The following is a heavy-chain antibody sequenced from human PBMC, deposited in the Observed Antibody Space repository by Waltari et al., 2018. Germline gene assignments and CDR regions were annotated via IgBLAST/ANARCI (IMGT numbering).Heavy chain of an antibody. CDR2: NSWNSGSI. J-gene: IGHJ3*02. Sequence: EVQLVESGGGLVQPGRSLRLSCAASGFTFDDYAMHWVRQAPGKGMEGVSGNSWNSGSIGYADSVKGRFTISRDNAKNSLYLQMNSLRAEDTALYYCAKAVAGFDAFDIWGQGTMVTVSS. V-gene: IGHV3-9*01. CDR1: GFTFDDYA. D-gene: IGHD6-19*01. CDR3: AKAVAGFDAFDI.